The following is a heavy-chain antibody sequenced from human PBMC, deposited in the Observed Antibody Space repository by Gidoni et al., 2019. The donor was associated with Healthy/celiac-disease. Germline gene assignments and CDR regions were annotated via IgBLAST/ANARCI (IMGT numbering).Heavy chain of an antibody. J-gene: IGHJ6*02. V-gene: IGHV1-69*01. CDR1: GGTFSSYA. Sequence: QVQLVQSGAEVKKPGSSVKVSCKASGGTFSSYAISWVRQAPGKGLEWMGGIIPIFGTANYAQKFQGRVTITADESTSTAYMELSSLRSEDTAVYYCARGLGEYCSGGSCYSGSYYYYGMDVWGQGTTVTVSS. CDR3: ARGLGEYCSGGSCYSGSYYYYGMDV. D-gene: IGHD2-15*01. CDR2: IIPIFGTA.